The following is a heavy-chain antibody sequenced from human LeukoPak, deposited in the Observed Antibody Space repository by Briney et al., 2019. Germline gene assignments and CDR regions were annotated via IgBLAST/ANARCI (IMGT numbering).Heavy chain of an antibody. V-gene: IGHV4-59*01. CDR2: IYYSGST. J-gene: IGHJ3*02. CDR3: ARSFYQYGADAFDI. Sequence: PSETLSLTCTVSGGSISSYYWSWIRQPPGKGLEWIGYIYYSGSTNYNPSLKSRVTISVATSKNQFSLKLSSVTAADTAVYYCARSFYQYGADAFDIWGQGTMVTVSS. CDR1: GGSISSYY. D-gene: IGHD2/OR15-2a*01.